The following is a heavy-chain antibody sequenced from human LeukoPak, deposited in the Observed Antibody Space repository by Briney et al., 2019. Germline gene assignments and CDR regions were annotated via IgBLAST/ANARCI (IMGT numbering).Heavy chain of an antibody. CDR1: GFTFSSYW. J-gene: IGHJ4*02. D-gene: IGHD3-22*01. Sequence: GGSLRLSCAASGFTFSSYWMGWVRQAPGKGLEGVANIKQEGSEKYYVDPVKGRFTISRENATNSLSLQMNSLRAEDTAVYYCARAVRWLWMYYFDSWGRGTLFTVSS. CDR3: ARAVRWLWMYYFDS. CDR2: IKQEGSEK. V-gene: IGHV3-7*01.